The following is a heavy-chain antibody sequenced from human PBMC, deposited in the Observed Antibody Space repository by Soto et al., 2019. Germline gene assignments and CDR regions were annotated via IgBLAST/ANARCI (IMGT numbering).Heavy chain of an antibody. CDR2: IWHDGGNK. CDR3: ARDGDVNTGFGKDY. J-gene: IGHJ4*02. Sequence: SCAASGFTFSSYGMHWVRQAPGKGLEWVAFIWHDGGNKFYAESVKGRFTISRDNSKNTLYLQMTSLSAEDTAMYYCARDGDVNTGFGKDYWGQGTLVTVSS. D-gene: IGHD3-16*01. V-gene: IGHV3-33*01. CDR1: GFTFSSYG.